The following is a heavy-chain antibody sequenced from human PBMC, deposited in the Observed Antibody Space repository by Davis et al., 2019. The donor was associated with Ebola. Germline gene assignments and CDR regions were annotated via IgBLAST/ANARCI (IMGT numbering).Heavy chain of an antibody. V-gene: IGHV1-3*01. CDR3: ARDLSWLVVPAARGYYFDY. J-gene: IGHJ4*02. CDR2: INAGNGNT. Sequence: ASVKVSCKASGYTFTSYAMHWVRQAPGQRLEWMGWINAGNGNTKYSQKFQGRVTITRDTSASTAYMELSSLRSEDTAVYYCARDLSWLVVPAARGYYFDYWGQGTLVTVSS. CDR1: GYTFTSYA. D-gene: IGHD2-2*01.